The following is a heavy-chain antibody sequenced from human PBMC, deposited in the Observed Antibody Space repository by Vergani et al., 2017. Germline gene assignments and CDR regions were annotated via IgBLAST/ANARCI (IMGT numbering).Heavy chain of an antibody. CDR1: GFTFSSYG. Sequence: QVQLVESGGGVVQPGRSLRLSCAASGFTFSSYGMHWVRQAPGKGLEWVAVISYDGSNKYYADSVKGRFTISRDNSKNTLYLQMNSLRAEDTAVYYCAKTVGYYYYYMDVWGKG. CDR3: AKTVGYYYYYMDV. J-gene: IGHJ6*03. CDR2: ISYDGSNK. V-gene: IGHV3-30*18.